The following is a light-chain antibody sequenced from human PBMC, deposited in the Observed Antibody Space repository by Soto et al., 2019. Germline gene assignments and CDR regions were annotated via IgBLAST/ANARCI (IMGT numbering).Light chain of an antibody. CDR1: QSLLHSNGYNY. Sequence: DIVMTQSPLSLPVTPGEPASISCRSSQSLLHSNGYNYLDWYLQKPGQSPQLLIYLGSNRASGVPDRFSGSGSGTDLTLKISRVEAEDVWVYYCMQALQTPLFTFGPGTKVDIK. CDR3: MQALQTPLFT. V-gene: IGKV2-28*01. CDR2: LGS. J-gene: IGKJ3*01.